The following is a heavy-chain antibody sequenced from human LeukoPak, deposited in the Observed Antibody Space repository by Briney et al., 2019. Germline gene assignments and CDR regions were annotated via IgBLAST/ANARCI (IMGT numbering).Heavy chain of an antibody. Sequence: GGSLRLSCAASGFRFDSFYMGWIRQVPGKGLDYIALISASGAVPYYAESVKGRFTISRDNTKNSVSLQMNNLSADDTAVYYCARSLMVASEDYWGQGTLVTVSS. D-gene: IGHD2-15*01. CDR3: ARSLMVASEDY. J-gene: IGHJ4*02. CDR2: ISASGAVP. CDR1: GFRFDSFY. V-gene: IGHV3-11*04.